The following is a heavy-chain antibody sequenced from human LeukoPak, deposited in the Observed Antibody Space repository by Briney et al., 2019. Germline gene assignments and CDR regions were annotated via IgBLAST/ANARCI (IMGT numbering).Heavy chain of an antibody. CDR3: AGAYSGTYYYFDY. CDR1: SGSISSYY. D-gene: IGHD1-26*01. J-gene: IGHJ4*02. V-gene: IGHV4-59*01. Sequence: PSETLSLTCTVSSGSISSYYWSWIRQPPGKGLEWIGYVYYSGRINYNPSLKSRVTISLDTSKNQFSLKLRSVTAADTAVYYCAGAYSGTYYYFDYWGQGTLVTVFS. CDR2: VYYSGRI.